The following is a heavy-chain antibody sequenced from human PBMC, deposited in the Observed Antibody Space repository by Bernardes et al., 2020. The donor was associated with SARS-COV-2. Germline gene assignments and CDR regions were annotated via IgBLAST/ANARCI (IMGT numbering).Heavy chain of an antibody. CDR3: TTDMSGYDPVDY. J-gene: IGHJ4*02. CDR1: GFTFRNAW. Sequence: GGSLRLSCAASGFTFRNAWMSWVRQAPGKGLEWVGRIKSKTDGGTTDYAAPVKGRFTISRDDSKNTLYLQMNSLKTEDTAVYYCTTDMSGYDPVDYWGQGTLVTVSS. CDR2: IKSKTDGGTT. V-gene: IGHV3-15*01. D-gene: IGHD5-12*01.